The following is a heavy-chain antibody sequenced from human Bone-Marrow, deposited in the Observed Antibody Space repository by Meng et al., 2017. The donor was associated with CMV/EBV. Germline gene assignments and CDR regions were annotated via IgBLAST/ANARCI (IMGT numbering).Heavy chain of an antibody. CDR2: IYYSGST. V-gene: IGHV4-39*01. J-gene: IGHJ4*02. D-gene: IGHD5-18*01. CDR1: ISSSRYY. Sequence: ISSSRYYWGWIRQPPGKGLEWIGSIYYSGSTYYNPSLKSRVTISVDTSKNQFSLKLSSVTAADTAVYYCARRATWIQLWLIMTDYFDYWGQGTLVTVSS. CDR3: ARRATWIQLWLIMTDYFDY.